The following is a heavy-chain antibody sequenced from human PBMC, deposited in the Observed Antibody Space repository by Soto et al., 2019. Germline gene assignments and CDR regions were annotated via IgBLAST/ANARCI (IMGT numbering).Heavy chain of an antibody. CDR3: ARDSDCHSTSCFFPPHV. V-gene: IGHV3-21*06. CDR2: ISGGGSYI. Sequence: GASVKVSCSASGFTFSDENMSWVRQVPGKGLEWVSGISGGGSYIFYADSVQGRFSISRDNAKNSLFLEMNSLRVEDTAVYYCARDSDCHSTSCFFPPHVWGQGTTVTVSS. J-gene: IGHJ6*02. D-gene: IGHD2-2*01. CDR1: GFTFSDEN.